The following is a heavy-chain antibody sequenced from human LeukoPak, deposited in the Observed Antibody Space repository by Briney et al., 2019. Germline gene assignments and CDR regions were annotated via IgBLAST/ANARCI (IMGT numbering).Heavy chain of an antibody. Sequence: GESLKISCKGSGYSFTNSWIAWVRQMPGKGLEWMGIIYPTDSDTTYSPSFQGQVTISADKSINTAYLQWSSLQASDTAMYYCARRLMYYYDSSGYDVAFDIWGQGTMVTVSS. CDR1: GYSFTNSW. CDR2: IYPTDSDT. J-gene: IGHJ3*02. D-gene: IGHD3-22*01. CDR3: ARRLMYYYDSSGYDVAFDI. V-gene: IGHV5-51*01.